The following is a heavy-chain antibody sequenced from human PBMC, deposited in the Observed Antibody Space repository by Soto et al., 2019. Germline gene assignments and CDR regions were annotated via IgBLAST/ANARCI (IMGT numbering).Heavy chain of an antibody. CDR2: IYWDDVK. J-gene: IGHJ4*02. CDR1: GFSLSTSGVG. V-gene: IGHV2-5*02. CDR3: ARKGSGDYALDS. Sequence: QITLKESGPTLVKPTQTLTLTCTLSGFSLSTSGVGVGWIRQSPGKALEWLAVIYWDDVKHYSPSLERRLTITKGTSEREVVLTMINMDPVDTATYYCARKGSGDYALDSWGQGILVTVSS. D-gene: IGHD4-17*01.